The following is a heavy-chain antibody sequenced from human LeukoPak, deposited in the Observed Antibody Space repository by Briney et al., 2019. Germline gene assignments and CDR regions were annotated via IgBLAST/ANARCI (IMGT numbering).Heavy chain of an antibody. D-gene: IGHD1-26*01. CDR3: ARGRQELQFDY. J-gene: IGHJ4*02. CDR2: IYYSGTT. CDR1: GGSISNSYYY. V-gene: IGHV4-39*07. Sequence: SETLSLTCTVSGGSISNSYYYWGWTRQPPGEALEWIGSIYYSGTTYYKPSLKSRVTISVDKSKNQFSLKPSSVTAADTAVYYCARGRQELQFDYWGQGTLVTVSS.